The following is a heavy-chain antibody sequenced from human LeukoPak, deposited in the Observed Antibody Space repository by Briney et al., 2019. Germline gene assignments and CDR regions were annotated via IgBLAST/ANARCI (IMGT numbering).Heavy chain of an antibody. J-gene: IGHJ4*02. Sequence: GGSLRLSCAASGFTFSSYAMSWVRQAPGEGLEWVSSIGGADGGIYYADSVKGRFTISRDNSKSTLYLHMSSLTVEDTAVYYFTRRQVDYWGQGTVVTVSS. CDR1: GFTFSSYA. CDR3: TRRQVDY. CDR2: IGGADGGI. V-gene: IGHV3-23*01.